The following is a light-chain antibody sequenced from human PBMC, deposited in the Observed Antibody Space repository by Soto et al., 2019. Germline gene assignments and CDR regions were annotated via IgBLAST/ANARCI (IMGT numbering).Light chain of an antibody. CDR1: QSVLYSSNNKNY. Sequence: DIVLTQSPDSLAVSLGERATINCKSSQSVLYSSNNKNYLAWYQQKPGQSPRLLIYWASTRESGVPDRFSGSGSGTDFTLTISSLQAEDVAVYYCQQYYSTPPMYTFGQGTKLEIK. CDR2: WAS. V-gene: IGKV4-1*01. J-gene: IGKJ2*01. CDR3: QQYYSTPPMYT.